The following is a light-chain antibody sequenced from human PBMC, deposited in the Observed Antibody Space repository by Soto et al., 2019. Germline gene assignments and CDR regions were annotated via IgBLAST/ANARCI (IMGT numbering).Light chain of an antibody. CDR1: QSISSW. V-gene: IGKV1-5*01. Sequence: DIQMTQSPSTLSASXXXXXTXTXRASQSISSWLAWYQQKPGKAPKLLIYDASSLESGVPSRFSGSGSGTEFTLTISSLQPDDFATYYCQQYNSYRTFGQGTKVDIK. CDR2: DAS. CDR3: QQYNSYRT. J-gene: IGKJ1*01.